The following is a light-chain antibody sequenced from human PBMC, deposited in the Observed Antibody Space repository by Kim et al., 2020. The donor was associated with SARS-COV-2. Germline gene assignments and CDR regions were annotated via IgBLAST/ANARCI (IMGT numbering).Light chain of an antibody. CDR1: NIGSQS. Sequence: SYELTQPPSVSVAPGQTARITCGGNNIGSQSVHWYQQRPGQAPVLVIYYDSDRPSGIPERFSGSNSGNTATLTISRVEAGDEADYYCQVWDSSSDHYVFGTGTKVTVL. CDR3: QVWDSSSDHYV. V-gene: IGLV3-21*04. J-gene: IGLJ1*01. CDR2: YDS.